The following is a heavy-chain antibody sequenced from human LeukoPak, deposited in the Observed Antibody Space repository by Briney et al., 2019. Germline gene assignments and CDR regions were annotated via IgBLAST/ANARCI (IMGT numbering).Heavy chain of an antibody. D-gene: IGHD5-18*01. J-gene: IGHJ5*02. V-gene: IGHV3-74*01. CDR1: GFTFSSYW. CDR3: ARDGFWVDTAMVSNWFDP. CDR2: INSDGSST. Sequence: GGSLRLSCAASGFTFSSYWMHWVRQAPGKGLVWVSRINSDGSSTSYADSVKGRFTISRDNAKNTLYLQMNSLRAEDTAVYYCARDGFWVDTAMVSNWFDPWGQGTLVTVSS.